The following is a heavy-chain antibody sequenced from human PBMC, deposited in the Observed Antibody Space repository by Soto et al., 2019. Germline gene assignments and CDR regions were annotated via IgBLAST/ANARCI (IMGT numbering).Heavy chain of an antibody. Sequence: EVQLLESGGGLVQPGGSLRLSCAASGFTFSSYAMSWVRQAPGKGLEWVSAISGSGGSTYYADSVKGRFPISRDNSKNTLYLQMNSLRAEDTAVYYCAKDLIALFVVVPAARYFDYWGQGTLVTVSS. CDR1: GFTFSSYA. V-gene: IGHV3-23*01. CDR2: ISGSGGST. J-gene: IGHJ4*02. D-gene: IGHD2-2*01. CDR3: AKDLIALFVVVPAARYFDY.